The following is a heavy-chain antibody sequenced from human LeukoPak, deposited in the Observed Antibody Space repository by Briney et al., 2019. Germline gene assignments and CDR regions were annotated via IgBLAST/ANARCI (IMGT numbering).Heavy chain of an antibody. V-gene: IGHV3-23*01. Sequence: PGGSLRLSCAASGFTFSSYAMSWVRQAPGKGLEWVSAISGSGGPTYYADSVKGRFTISRDNAKNSLYLQMNSLRVEDTAVYYCARDGPPRYCSSTNCYAFDYWGQGTLVTVSS. CDR2: ISGSGGPT. D-gene: IGHD2-2*01. J-gene: IGHJ4*02. CDR1: GFTFSSYA. CDR3: ARDGPPRYCSSTNCYAFDY.